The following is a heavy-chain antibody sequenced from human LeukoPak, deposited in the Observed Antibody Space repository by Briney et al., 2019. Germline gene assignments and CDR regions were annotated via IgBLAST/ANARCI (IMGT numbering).Heavy chain of an antibody. CDR1: GDSVSSNIAS. CDR3: ARDPDSGNEWGPFDS. V-gene: IGHV6-1*01. CDR2: TYYRSKWSN. J-gene: IGHJ5*01. D-gene: IGHD6-25*01. Sequence: SQTLSLTCAVSGDSVSSNIASWNWIRQSPSGDLEWLGRTYYRSKWSNTYAGSVKSRITINTDTSKNEFSLQLHSVTPEDTAVYFCARDPDSGNEWGPFDSWGQGTLVTVSS.